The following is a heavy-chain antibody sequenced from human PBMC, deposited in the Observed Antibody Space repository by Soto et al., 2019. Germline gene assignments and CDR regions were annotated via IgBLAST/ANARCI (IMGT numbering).Heavy chain of an antibody. CDR3: ARRGVATRLDY. CDR2: IYYSGST. J-gene: IGHJ4*02. V-gene: IGHV4-39*01. Sequence: SETLSLTCTVSGGSISSSSYYWGWIRQPPGKGLEWIGSIYYSGSTYYNPSLKSRVTISVDTSKNQFSLKLSSVTAADTAVYYCARRGVATRLDYWGQGPLVTVSS. D-gene: IGHD5-12*01. CDR1: GGSISSSSYY.